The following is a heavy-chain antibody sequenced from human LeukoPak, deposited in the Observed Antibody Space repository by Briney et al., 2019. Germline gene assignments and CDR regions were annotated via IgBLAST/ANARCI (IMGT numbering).Heavy chain of an antibody. CDR1: GFTLSSSW. D-gene: IGHD4-17*01. J-gene: IGHJ3*02. CDR3: ARTVSGYGDYEGAFDI. Sequence: GGSLRLSCEASGFTLSSSWMHWVRQAPGKGLVWVSRITSDGTDTKYADSVKGRFTISRDNAKNSLYLQMNSLRAEDTAVYYCARTVSGYGDYEGAFDIWGQGTMVTVSS. CDR2: ITSDGTDT. V-gene: IGHV3-74*01.